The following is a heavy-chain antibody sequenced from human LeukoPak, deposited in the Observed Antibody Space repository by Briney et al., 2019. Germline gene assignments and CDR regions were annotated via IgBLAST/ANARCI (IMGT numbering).Heavy chain of an antibody. V-gene: IGHV1-69-2*01. CDR1: GYTFTDYY. CDR2: DDPEDGET. D-gene: IGHD4-17*01. CDR3: ATMEDHDYGDYDFSY. J-gene: IGHJ4*02. Sequence: ASVKISCKVSGYTFTDYYMHWVQQAPGKGLEWMGLDDPEDGETIYAEKFQGRVTITADTSTDTAYMELSSLRSEDTAVYYCATMEDHDYGDYDFSYWGQGTLVAVSS.